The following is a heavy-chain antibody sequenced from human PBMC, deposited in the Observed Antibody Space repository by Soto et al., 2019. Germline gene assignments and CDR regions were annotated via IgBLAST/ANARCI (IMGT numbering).Heavy chain of an antibody. V-gene: IGHV3-33*01. CDR2: IWYDGSNK. Sequence: PGGSLRLSCAASGFTFSSYGMHWVRQAPGKGLEWVAVIWYDGSNKYYADSVKGRFTISRDNSKNTLYLQMNSLRAEDTAVYYCARDSSCSSTSCQHYYYYYGMDVWGQGTTVTVSS. J-gene: IGHJ6*02. CDR1: GFTFSSYG. CDR3: ARDSSCSSTSCQHYYYYYGMDV. D-gene: IGHD2-2*01.